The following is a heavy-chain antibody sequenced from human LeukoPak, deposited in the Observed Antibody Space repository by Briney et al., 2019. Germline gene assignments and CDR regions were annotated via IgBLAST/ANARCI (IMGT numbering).Heavy chain of an antibody. CDR3: AKVEGSFGGYYDH. V-gene: IGHV3-9*01. Sequence: GGSLRLSCAASGFTFDDYGMHWVRQAPGKGLEWVSGISWNTGSIDYADSVKGRFTISRDNTKKSLYLQMNSLRAEDTAFYYCAKVEGSFGGYYDHWGQGTLVTVSS. J-gene: IGHJ5*02. CDR1: GFTFDDYG. CDR2: ISWNTGSI. D-gene: IGHD5-18*01.